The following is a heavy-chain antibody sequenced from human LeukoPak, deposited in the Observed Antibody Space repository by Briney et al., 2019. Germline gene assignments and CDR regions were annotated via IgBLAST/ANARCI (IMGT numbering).Heavy chain of an antibody. D-gene: IGHD5-18*01. V-gene: IGHV3-33*08. J-gene: IGHJ4*02. Sequence: SLRLSXAASGFTFSSYAMHWVGQAPGKGLEWVAVIWYDGSNKYYADSVKGRFTISRDNSKNTLYLQMNSLRAEDTAVYYCAREGDGYSYFDYWGQGTLVTVSS. CDR1: GFTFSSYA. CDR3: AREGDGYSYFDY. CDR2: IWYDGSNK.